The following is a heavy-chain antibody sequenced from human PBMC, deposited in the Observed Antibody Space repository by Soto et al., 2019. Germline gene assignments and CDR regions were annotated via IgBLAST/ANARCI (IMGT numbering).Heavy chain of an antibody. V-gene: IGHV3-48*01. J-gene: IGHJ5*02. CDR3: ARGKLAAAMPGWFDP. CDR2: ISSSSSTI. D-gene: IGHD2-2*01. Sequence: EVQLVESGGGLVQPGGSLRLSCAASGFTFSSYSMNWVRQAPGKGLEWVSYISSSSSTIYYADSVKGRFTISRDNAKNSLYLQMNSLRAEDTAVYYCARGKLAAAMPGWFDPWGQGTLVTVSS. CDR1: GFTFSSYS.